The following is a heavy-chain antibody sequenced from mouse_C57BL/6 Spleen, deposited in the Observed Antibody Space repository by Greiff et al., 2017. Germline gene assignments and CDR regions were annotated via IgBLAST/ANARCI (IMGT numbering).Heavy chain of an antibody. J-gene: IGHJ4*01. CDR2: LWSGGST. Sequence: QVQLKQSGPGLVQPSQSLSITCTVSGFSLTSYGVHWVRQSPGKGLEWLGVLWSGGSTDYNAAFISRLSISKDNSKSQVFFKVNSLQADDTAIYYCARRDDGYDGYAMDYWGQGTSVTVSS. CDR3: ARRDDGYDGYAMDY. V-gene: IGHV2-2*01. D-gene: IGHD2-2*01. CDR1: GFSLTSYG.